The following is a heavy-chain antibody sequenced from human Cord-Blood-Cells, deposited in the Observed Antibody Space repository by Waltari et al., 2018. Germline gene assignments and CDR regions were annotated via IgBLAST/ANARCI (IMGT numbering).Heavy chain of an antibody. CDR2: NKSKTDGGTT. D-gene: IGHD6-13*01. V-gene: IGHV3-15*01. J-gene: IGHJ4*02. CDR1: AFTFSKDS. Sequence: EVQLLESGGGLVKPGGSLRLSCSASAFTFSKDSMIWVRQAPGKVLDWVCRNKSKTDGGTTDYAAPVKGRFTMSRDDAKNTLYLQMNSLKSEGTAVYYCTTGPYSSSYWGQGTLVTVAA. CDR3: TTGPYSSSY.